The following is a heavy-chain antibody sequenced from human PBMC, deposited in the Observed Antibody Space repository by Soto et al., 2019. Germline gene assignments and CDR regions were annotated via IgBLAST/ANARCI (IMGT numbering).Heavy chain of an antibody. J-gene: IGHJ4*02. Sequence: GGSLRLSCAASGFTVSSNHMSWVRQAPGKGLEWVSVIYSGGDKHYAESVKGRFTISRDNSKNTLYLQMNSLRAEDTAVYYCARENSGYETFYFDYWGLGALVTVSS. CDR2: IYSGGDK. V-gene: IGHV3-66*01. CDR3: ARENSGYETFYFDY. D-gene: IGHD5-12*01. CDR1: GFTVSSNH.